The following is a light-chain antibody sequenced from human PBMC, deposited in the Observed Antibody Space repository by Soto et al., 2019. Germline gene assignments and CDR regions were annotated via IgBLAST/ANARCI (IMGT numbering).Light chain of an antibody. J-gene: IGKJ4*01. Sequence: DIQMTQSPSSLSASVGDRVTITCRASQSISSYLNWYQQKPGKAPKLLIYAASSLQSGVPSRFSGSGSGTDFTLTIDSLQPEDFATYYCQQVKSYPRTFGGGTKVDIK. CDR1: QSISSY. CDR2: AAS. V-gene: IGKV1-39*01. CDR3: QQVKSYPRT.